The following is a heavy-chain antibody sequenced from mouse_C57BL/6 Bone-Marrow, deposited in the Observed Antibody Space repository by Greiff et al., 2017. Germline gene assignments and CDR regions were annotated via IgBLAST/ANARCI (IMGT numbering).Heavy chain of an antibody. D-gene: IGHD3-2*02. V-gene: IGHV1-72*01. CDR1: GYTFTSYW. CDR2: IDPNSGGT. J-gene: IGHJ4*01. CDR3: ARRESSGPYAMDY. Sequence: QVQLKQPGAELVKPGASVKLSCKASGYTFTSYWMHWVKQRPGRGLEWIGRIDPNSGGTKYNEKFKSKATLTVDKPSSTAYMQLSSLTSEDSAVYYCARRESSGPYAMDYWGQGTSVTVSS.